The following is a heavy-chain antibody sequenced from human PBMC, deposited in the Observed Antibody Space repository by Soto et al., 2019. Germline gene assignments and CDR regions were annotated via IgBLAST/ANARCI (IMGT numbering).Heavy chain of an antibody. Sequence: SETLSLTCTVSGGSISSSSYYWGWIRQPPGKGLEWIGSIYYSGSTYYNPSLKSRVTISVDTSKNQFSLKLSSVTAADTAVYYCARRGYYDILTGVFDYWGQGTLVTSPQ. D-gene: IGHD3-9*01. J-gene: IGHJ4*02. CDR2: IYYSGST. V-gene: IGHV4-39*01. CDR1: GGSISSSSYY. CDR3: ARRGYYDILTGVFDY.